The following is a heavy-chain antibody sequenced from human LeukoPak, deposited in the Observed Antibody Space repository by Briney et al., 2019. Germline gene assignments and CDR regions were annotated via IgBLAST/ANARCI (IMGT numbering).Heavy chain of an antibody. Sequence: SETLSLTCTVSGGSISSYYWSWIRQPPGKGLEWIGYVYYSGSTNYNSSLKSRVTISVDTSKNQFSLKLSSVTAADTAVYYCARGPSITIFGVVTSKFDYWGQGTLVTVSS. CDR3: ARGPSITIFGVVTSKFDY. V-gene: IGHV4-59*01. D-gene: IGHD3-3*01. CDR2: VYYSGST. J-gene: IGHJ4*02. CDR1: GGSISSYY.